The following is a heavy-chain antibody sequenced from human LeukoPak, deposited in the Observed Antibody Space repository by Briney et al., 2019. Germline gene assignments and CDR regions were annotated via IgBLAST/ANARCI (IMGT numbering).Heavy chain of an antibody. D-gene: IGHD2-2*01. V-gene: IGHV4-38-2*02. CDR1: GYSISSDYY. J-gene: IGHJ4*02. Sequence: SETLSLTCTVSGYSISSDYYWGWIRQPPGKGLEWIGSIYYSGSTYYNPSLKSRVTISVDTSKNQFSLKLSSVTAADTAVYYCARPARVGYCSSTSCPFDYWGQGTLVTVSS. CDR2: IYYSGST. CDR3: ARPARVGYCSSTSCPFDY.